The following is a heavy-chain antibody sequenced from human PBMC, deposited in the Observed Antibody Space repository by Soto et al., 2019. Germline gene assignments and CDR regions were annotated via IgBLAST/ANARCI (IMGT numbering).Heavy chain of an antibody. CDR1: GGSISSSSYY. CDR2: IYYSGST. V-gene: IGHV4-39*01. J-gene: IGHJ4*02. CDR3: ARHEAPSGWYFDY. D-gene: IGHD6-19*01. Sequence: SETLSLTCTVSGGSISSSSYYWGWIRQPPGKGLEWIGSIYYSGSTYYNPSLKSRVTISVDTSKNQFSLKLSSVTAADTALYYCARHEAPSGWYFDYWGQGTLVTVSS.